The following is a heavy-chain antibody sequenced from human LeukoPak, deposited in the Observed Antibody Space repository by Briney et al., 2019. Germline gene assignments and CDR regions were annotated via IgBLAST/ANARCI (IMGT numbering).Heavy chain of an antibody. CDR3: ARRGHHGEYELGGAFDI. CDR1: GASINNNYY. CDR2: SYYSGNT. V-gene: IGHV4-39*01. Sequence: PWETLSLTCTGSGASINNNYYWGWIRQPPGKGLEWIGSSYYSGNTYYSPSLKSRVTLSIDTSNSQFSLKLTSVTAAEAAVYSCARRGHHGEYELGGAFDIWGEGTTVSVSS. D-gene: IGHD4-17*01. J-gene: IGHJ3*02.